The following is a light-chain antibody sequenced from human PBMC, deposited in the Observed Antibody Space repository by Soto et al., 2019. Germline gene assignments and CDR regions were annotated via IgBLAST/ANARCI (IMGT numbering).Light chain of an antibody. V-gene: IGLV2-11*01. CDR2: GVS. CDR1: RSDVGGYNY. CDR3: CSYAGTPYV. Sequence: QSALTQPRSVSASPGQSVTISCTGTRSDVGGYNYVSWYQHHPGKAPNLMIYGVSARPSGVPDRFSGSKSGNTASLTISGLQAEDEADYYCCSYAGTPYVFGTGTKLTVL. J-gene: IGLJ1*01.